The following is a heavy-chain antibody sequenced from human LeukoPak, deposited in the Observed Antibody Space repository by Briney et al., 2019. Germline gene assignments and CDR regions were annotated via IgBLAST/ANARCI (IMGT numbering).Heavy chain of an antibody. CDR3: AKAPVTTCRGAYCYPFDY. V-gene: IGHV3-23*01. J-gene: IGHJ4*02. Sequence: GGTLRLSCAASGFTFSSYGMSWVRQAPGKGLEWVSAISGSGGSTYYADSVKGRFTISRDNSKNTLFLQMNRLRPEDAAVYYCAKAPVTTCRGAYCYPFDYWGQGTLVTVSS. D-gene: IGHD2-21*01. CDR1: GFTFSSYG. CDR2: ISGSGGST.